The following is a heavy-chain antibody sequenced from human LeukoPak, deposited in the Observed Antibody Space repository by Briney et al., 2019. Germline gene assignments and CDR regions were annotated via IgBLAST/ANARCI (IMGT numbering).Heavy chain of an antibody. D-gene: IGHD4-17*01. J-gene: IGHJ3*02. V-gene: IGHV1-18*01. Sequence: ASVKVSCKASGYTFTSYGISWVRQAPGQGLEWMGWISAYNGNTNYAQKLQGRVTMTTDTSTSTAYMALGSLRSDDTAVYYCARDIGTDYGDFSDAFDIWGQGTMVTVSS. CDR1: GYTFTSYG. CDR3: ARDIGTDYGDFSDAFDI. CDR2: ISAYNGNT.